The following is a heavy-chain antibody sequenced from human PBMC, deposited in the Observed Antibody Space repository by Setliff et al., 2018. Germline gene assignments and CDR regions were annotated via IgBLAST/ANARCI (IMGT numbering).Heavy chain of an antibody. CDR2: IFDDGVKK. V-gene: IGHV3-30*03. J-gene: IGHJ4*02. D-gene: IGHD2-15*01. CDR3: ARTCSGSGCYAGLES. Sequence: GSLRLSCAASGFTFSTYRMHWVRQAPGKGLEWVAVIFDDGVKKYHADSVKGRFTISRDNSKNTLYLQMNSLRPEDTAVYYCARTCSGSGCYAGLESWGQGTPVTVSS. CDR1: GFTFSTYR.